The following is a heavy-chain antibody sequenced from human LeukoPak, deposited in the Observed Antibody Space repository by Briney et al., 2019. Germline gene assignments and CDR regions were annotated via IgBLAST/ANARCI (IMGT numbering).Heavy chain of an antibody. CDR2: INPNSGGT. CDR3: ARALRIAVAGSMINWFDP. Sequence: ASVKGSCKASGYTFTGYYMHWVRQAPGQGLEWMGRINPNSGGTNYAQKFQGRVTMTRDTSISTAYMELSRLRSDDTAVYYCARALRIAVAGSMINWFDPWGQGTLVTVSS. CDR1: GYTFTGYY. V-gene: IGHV1-2*06. J-gene: IGHJ5*02. D-gene: IGHD6-19*01.